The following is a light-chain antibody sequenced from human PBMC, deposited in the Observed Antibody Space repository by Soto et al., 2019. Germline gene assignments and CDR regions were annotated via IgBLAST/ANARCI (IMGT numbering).Light chain of an antibody. CDR1: QGISSY. Sequence: AIRMTQSPSSFSASTGDRVTITCRASQGISSYLAWYQQKPGKAPKLLIYAASTLQSGVPSRFSGSGSGTDFTLTISSLEPEDFAVYFCHQFATSRTFGQGTKVDMK. V-gene: IGKV1-8*01. CDR3: HQFATSRT. CDR2: AAS. J-gene: IGKJ1*01.